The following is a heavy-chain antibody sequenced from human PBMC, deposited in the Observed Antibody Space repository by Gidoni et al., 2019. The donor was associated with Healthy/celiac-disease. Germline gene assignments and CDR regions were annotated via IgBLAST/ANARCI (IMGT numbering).Heavy chain of an antibody. CDR1: GFTFSSYG. D-gene: IGHD2-2*01. CDR3: ASDSIARGAEN. J-gene: IGHJ4*02. V-gene: IGHV3-33*01. CDR2: IWYDGSNK. Sequence: QVQLVESGGGVVTPGRSLRLPCAASGFTFSSYGMHWVRQAPGKGVEWVAVIWYDGSNKYYADSVKGRFTISRDNSKNTLYLQMNSLRAEDTAVYYCASDSIARGAENWGQGTLVTVSS.